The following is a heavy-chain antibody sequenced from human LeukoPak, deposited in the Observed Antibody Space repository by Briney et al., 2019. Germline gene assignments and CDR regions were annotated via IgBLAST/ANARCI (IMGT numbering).Heavy chain of an antibody. CDR2: IYYTET. Sequence: SETLSLTCTVSGGSVSDYYWGWIRQSPGKALEWIGYIYYTETSYNPSLKSRVTISADTSRDQFSLKLSSVTAADTAMYYCARYCSTTYCYLEYFWGQGTLVTVSS. CDR3: ARYCSTTYCYLEYF. J-gene: IGHJ4*02. D-gene: IGHD2-2*01. V-gene: IGHV4-59*08. CDR1: GGSVSDYY.